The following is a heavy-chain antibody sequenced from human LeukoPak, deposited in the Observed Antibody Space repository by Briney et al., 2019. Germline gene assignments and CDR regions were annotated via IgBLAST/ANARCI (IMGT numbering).Heavy chain of an antibody. V-gene: IGHV3-23*01. CDR1: GFTFSSYA. J-gene: IGHJ4*02. CDR3: AKSSPYDDYFDY. D-gene: IGHD3-3*01. CDR2: ISGSGGST. Sequence: GVLRLSCTASGFTFSSYAMSWVRQAPGKGLEWVSAISGSGGSTYYADSVKGRFTISRDNSKNTLYLQMNSLRAEDTAVYYCAKSSPYDDYFDYWGQGTLVTVSS.